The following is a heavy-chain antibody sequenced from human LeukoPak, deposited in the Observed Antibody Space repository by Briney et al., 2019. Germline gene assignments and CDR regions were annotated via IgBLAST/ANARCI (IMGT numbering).Heavy chain of an antibody. CDR3: ARHHSSHCSGGSCSSTPPFRGYYMDV. D-gene: IGHD2-15*01. Sequence: PSETLSLTCTVSGGSISTSSYYSGWIRQPPGQGLEWVVGIYYSGSTYYNPSLKSRVTISVYTSKTQFSLKLSSVPDADTAVYSCARHHSSHCSGGSCSSTPPFRGYYMDVWGKGTTVTISS. V-gene: IGHV4-39*01. J-gene: IGHJ6*03. CDR2: IYYSGST. CDR1: GGSISTSSYY.